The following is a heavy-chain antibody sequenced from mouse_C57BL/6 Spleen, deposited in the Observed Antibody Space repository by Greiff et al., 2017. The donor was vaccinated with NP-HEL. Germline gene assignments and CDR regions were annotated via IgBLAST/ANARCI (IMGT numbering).Heavy chain of an antibody. CDR3: ARSPYYGSSMDY. Sequence: EVQLVESGGGLVKPGGSLKLSCAASGFTFSDYGMHWVRQAPEKGLEWVAYISSGSSTIYYADTVKGRFTISRDNAKNTLFLQMTSLRSEDTAMYYCARSPYYGSSMDYWGQGTSVTVSS. J-gene: IGHJ4*01. CDR1: GFTFSDYG. CDR2: ISSGSSTI. V-gene: IGHV5-17*01. D-gene: IGHD1-1*01.